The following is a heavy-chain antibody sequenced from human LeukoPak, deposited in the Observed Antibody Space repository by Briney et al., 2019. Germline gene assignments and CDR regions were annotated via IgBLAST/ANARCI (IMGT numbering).Heavy chain of an antibody. Sequence: GGSLRLSCAASGFTFSDYSMNWVRQAPGKGLEWISYIGISSGNTKYAYSVKGRVTISGDKEKNSLYLQMNSLRVEDTAVYYCARYYNYAFDNWGQGTLVTVSS. D-gene: IGHD1-1*01. CDR2: IGISSGNT. CDR1: GFTFSDYS. J-gene: IGHJ4*02. V-gene: IGHV3-48*01. CDR3: ARYYNYAFDN.